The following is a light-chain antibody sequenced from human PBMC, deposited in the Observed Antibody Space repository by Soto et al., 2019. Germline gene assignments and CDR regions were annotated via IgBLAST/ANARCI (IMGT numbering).Light chain of an antibody. CDR1: QSINSY. V-gene: IGKV1-39*01. J-gene: IGKJ5*01. CDR2: AAS. CDR3: QQSYSTPRT. Sequence: DIQMTQSPSSLSVSVGDRVTISCRASQSINSYLNWYQQKPGKAPKLLIYAASSLQSGVPSRFSGSGSGTDFTLTISSLQPEDFATYYCQQSYSTPRTFGQGTRLEIK.